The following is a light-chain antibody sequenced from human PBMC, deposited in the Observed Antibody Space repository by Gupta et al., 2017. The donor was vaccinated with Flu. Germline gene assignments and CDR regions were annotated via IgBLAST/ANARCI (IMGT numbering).Light chain of an antibody. V-gene: IGLV3-21*02. Sequence: GQTATITGGGNNIGSKGVHWYQQRPGPAPVLVVYDDRDRPSGIPARLSGSNSGTTATLTISRAEAGDEADYYCQAWDSSSDHWVFGGGTKLTVL. CDR1: NIGSKG. CDR2: DDR. CDR3: QAWDSSSDHWV. J-gene: IGLJ3*02.